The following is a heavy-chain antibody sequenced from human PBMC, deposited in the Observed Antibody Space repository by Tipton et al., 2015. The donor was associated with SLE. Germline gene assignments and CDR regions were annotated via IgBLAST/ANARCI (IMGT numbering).Heavy chain of an antibody. J-gene: IGHJ2*01. CDR3: ASRLGNYDILTGYSENYYFDL. D-gene: IGHD3-9*01. CDR1: GGSISSGSYY. V-gene: IGHV4-61*09. CDR2: IYTTGNT. Sequence: TLSLTCSVSGGSISSGSYYWIWIRQPAGKGPEWIGNIYTTGNTDYNPSLKSRVTILVDTSKNQFSLKLTSVTAADTAVYYCASRLGNYDILTGYSENYYFDLWGRGTLVTVSS.